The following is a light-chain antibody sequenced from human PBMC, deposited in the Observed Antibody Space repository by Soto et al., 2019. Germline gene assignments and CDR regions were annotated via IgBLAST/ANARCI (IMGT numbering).Light chain of an antibody. CDR1: SSDFGGYNH. V-gene: IGLV2-14*01. Sequence: QSALTQPASVSGSPGQSITLSCTGTSSDFGGYNHVSWYQQHPGKAPKLMIYEVTNRPSGVSDRFSGSKSGNTASLTISGLQAEDEADYYCNSYTTSTTPVFGGGTKVTVL. CDR3: NSYTTSTTPV. J-gene: IGLJ2*01. CDR2: EVT.